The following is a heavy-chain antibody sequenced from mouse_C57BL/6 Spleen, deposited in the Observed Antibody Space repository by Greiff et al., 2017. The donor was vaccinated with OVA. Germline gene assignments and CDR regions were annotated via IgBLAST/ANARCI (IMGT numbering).Heavy chain of an antibody. CDR2: ISNVGGST. J-gene: IGHJ2*01. CDR3: ARGKQTGTPFDY. Sequence: EVQVVESGGGLVQPGGSLKLSCAASGFNFSDYYMYWVRQTPEKRLEWVAYISNVGGSTYYPDTVKGRFTISRDKAKNTLYLQMRRLKSEDTAMYYGARGKQTGTPFDYWGQGTTLTVSS. V-gene: IGHV5-12*01. CDR1: GFNFSDYY. D-gene: IGHD4-1*01.